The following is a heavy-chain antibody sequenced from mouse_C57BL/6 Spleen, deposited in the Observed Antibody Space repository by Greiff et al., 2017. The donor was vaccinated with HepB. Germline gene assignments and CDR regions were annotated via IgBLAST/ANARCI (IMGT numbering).Heavy chain of an antibody. Sequence: QVQLQQPGAELVKPGASVKLSCKASGYTFTSYWMQWVKQRPGQGLEWIGEIDPSDSYTNYNQKFKGKATLTVDTSSSTAYMQLSSLTSEDSAVYYCARDYYKRWYFDVWGTGTTVTVSS. D-gene: IGHD2-12*01. J-gene: IGHJ1*03. CDR3: ARDYYKRWYFDV. CDR1: GYTFTSYW. V-gene: IGHV1-50*01. CDR2: IDPSDSYT.